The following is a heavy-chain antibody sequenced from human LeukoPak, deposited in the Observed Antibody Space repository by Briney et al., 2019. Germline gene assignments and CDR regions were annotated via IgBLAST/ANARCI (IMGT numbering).Heavy chain of an antibody. Sequence: GASVKVSCRASGYTFTNFDINWVRQATGQGLEWMAWMNPNNGNTGNAQKFQGRVTITWDSSISTAYMELSSLRSEDTAVYYCANTLWFGELWDAFDIWGQGTMVTVSS. J-gene: IGHJ3*02. D-gene: IGHD3-10*01. CDR2: MNPNNGNT. CDR3: ANTLWFGELWDAFDI. CDR1: GYTFTNFD. V-gene: IGHV1-8*03.